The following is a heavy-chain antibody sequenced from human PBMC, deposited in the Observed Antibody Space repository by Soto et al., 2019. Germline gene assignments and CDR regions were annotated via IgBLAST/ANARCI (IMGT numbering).Heavy chain of an antibody. D-gene: IGHD1-26*01. J-gene: IGHJ4*02. Sequence: PSETLSLTCAVSGYSISSGYYWGWIRQPPGKGLEWIGSIYHSGSTYYNPSLKSRVTISVDTSKNQFSLKLSSVTAADTAVYYCARIGGSYPSVSYFDYWGQGTLVTVSS. V-gene: IGHV4-38-2*01. CDR1: GYSISSGYY. CDR3: ARIGGSYPSVSYFDY. CDR2: IYHSGST.